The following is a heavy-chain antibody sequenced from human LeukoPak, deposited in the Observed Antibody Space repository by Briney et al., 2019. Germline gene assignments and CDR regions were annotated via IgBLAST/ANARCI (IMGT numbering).Heavy chain of an antibody. CDR1: GGSFSGYY. CDR3: ASTHAGRYYSTFDF. Sequence: SETLSLTCAVYGGSFSGYYWNWIRQPPGKGLEWIGEINRSGSTNYNPSLKSRVTISLDTSKNQFSLKLSSVTAADTAVYFCASTHAGRYYSTFDFWGRGVLVTVSS. J-gene: IGHJ4*02. D-gene: IGHD3-9*01. CDR2: INRSGST. V-gene: IGHV4-34*01.